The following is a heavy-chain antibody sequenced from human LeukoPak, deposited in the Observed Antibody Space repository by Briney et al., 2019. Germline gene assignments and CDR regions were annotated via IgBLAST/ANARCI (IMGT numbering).Heavy chain of an antibody. J-gene: IGHJ6*03. CDR3: ASHIAARPSYMDV. D-gene: IGHD6-6*01. V-gene: IGHV4-4*07. CDR1: GGSISSYY. Sequence: PSETLSLTCTVSGGSISSYYWSWIRQPAGKGREWIGRIYTSGSANYNPSLKSRITMSLHPSKNQFSLTLSSVTAADAAVYYCASHIAARPSYMDVWGKGTTVTVSS. CDR2: IYTSGSA.